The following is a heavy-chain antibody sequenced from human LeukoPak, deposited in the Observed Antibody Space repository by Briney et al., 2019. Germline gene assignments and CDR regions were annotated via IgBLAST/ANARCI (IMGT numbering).Heavy chain of an antibody. D-gene: IGHD5-12*01. CDR3: ARARSGYKDI. CDR1: GFTFGTYA. J-gene: IGHJ3*02. Sequence: GGSLRLSCAASGFTFGTYAMSWVRQAPGKGLEWVSYISGSGTGTYYADSVKGRFTISRDNSKNTLYLQMNSLRAEDTAVYYCARARSGYKDIWGQGTMVTVSS. CDR2: ISGSGTGT. V-gene: IGHV3-23*01.